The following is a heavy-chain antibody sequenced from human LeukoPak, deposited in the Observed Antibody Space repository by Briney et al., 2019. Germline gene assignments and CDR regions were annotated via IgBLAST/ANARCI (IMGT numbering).Heavy chain of an antibody. Sequence: GGSLRLSCAASGFTFSSYAMTWVRQASGKGLEWISAISGSAYSTSYADSVKGRFTISRDNSKNTLYLQMNSLRAEDTAIYYCARNTSGFKLGDAFDIWGQATMVTVSS. J-gene: IGHJ3*02. CDR3: ARNTSGFKLGDAFDI. V-gene: IGHV3-23*01. CDR1: GFTFSSYA. D-gene: IGHD3-22*01. CDR2: ISGSAYST.